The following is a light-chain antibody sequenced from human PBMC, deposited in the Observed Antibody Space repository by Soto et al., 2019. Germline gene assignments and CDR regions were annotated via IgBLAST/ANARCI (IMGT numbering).Light chain of an antibody. J-gene: IGKJ5*01. CDR2: DAS. Sequence: DIPMTQSPSSLSASVGDRVTITCQASQDISNYLNWYQQKPGKAPNILIYDASNLETGVPSRFSGSRSGTDFTFTISSLQPEDIATYYCQQYDNLPITFGQGTRLEIK. V-gene: IGKV1-33*01. CDR3: QQYDNLPIT. CDR1: QDISNY.